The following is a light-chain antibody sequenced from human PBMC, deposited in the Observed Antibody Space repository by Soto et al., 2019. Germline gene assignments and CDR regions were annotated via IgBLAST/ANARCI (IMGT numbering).Light chain of an antibody. CDR1: SSDVGGYNY. Sequence: QSELTRPAYVSGSRGQSMTISCTGTSSDVGGYNYVSWCQQHPGNASIGIIXXXXXXXXXXXXCXXGXXXGXTXSLTISGLQAEDEADHYCYSYTSTNTLYVFGTGTKVTVL. CDR3: YSYTSTNTLYV. J-gene: IGLJ1*01. CDR2: XXX. V-gene: IGLV2-14*03.